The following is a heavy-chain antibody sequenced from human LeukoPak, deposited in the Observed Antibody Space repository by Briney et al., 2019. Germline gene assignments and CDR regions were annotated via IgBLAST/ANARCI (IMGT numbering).Heavy chain of an antibody. D-gene: IGHD2-21*02. CDR1: GFTFSTYA. Sequence: PGGSLRLSCAASGFTFSTYAMHWVRQAPGKGLEWVAVIWYDGSNKYYADSVKGRFTISRNNSKNTLYLQMNSLRAEDTAVYYCARVDYRYCGGDCYLDYWGQGTLVTVSS. CDR2: IWYDGSNK. CDR3: ARVDYRYCGGDCYLDY. V-gene: IGHV3-33*08. J-gene: IGHJ4*02.